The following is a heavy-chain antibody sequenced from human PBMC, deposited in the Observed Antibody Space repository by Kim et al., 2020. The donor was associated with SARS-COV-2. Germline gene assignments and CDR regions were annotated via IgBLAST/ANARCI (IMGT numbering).Heavy chain of an antibody. J-gene: IGHJ4*02. CDR2: INDSGGT. CDR3: ARGRRFGDLFSLDY. Sequence: SETLSITCAVYSGSFSGYYWTWIRQTPGKGPEWIGEINDSGGTNYNPSLKSRVTISADTSKNQFSLRLSSVTAADTAVYYCARGRRFGDLFSLDYWGQG. D-gene: IGHD3-10*01. V-gene: IGHV4-34*01. CDR1: SGSFSGYY.